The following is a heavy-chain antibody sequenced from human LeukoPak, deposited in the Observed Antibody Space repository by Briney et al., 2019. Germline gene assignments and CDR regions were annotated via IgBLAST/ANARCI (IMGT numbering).Heavy chain of an antibody. CDR2: IYYSGST. D-gene: IGHD1-26*01. CDR3: ARGPLMEPIDY. J-gene: IGHJ4*02. CDR1: GGSISSGGYF. Sequence: SETLSLTCTVSGGSISSGGYFWSWIRQHPGKGLEWIAYIYYSGSTYYNPSLKSRVTISVDTSKNQFSLKLSSVTAADTAVYYCARGPLMEPIDYWGQGTLVTVSS. V-gene: IGHV4-31*03.